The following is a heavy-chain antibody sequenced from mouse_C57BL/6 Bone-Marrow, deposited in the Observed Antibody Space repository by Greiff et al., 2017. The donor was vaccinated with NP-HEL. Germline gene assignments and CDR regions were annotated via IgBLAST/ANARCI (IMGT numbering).Heavy chain of an antibody. CDR2: ISSGSSTI. CDR3: ARGENGYYDY. V-gene: IGHV5-17*01. D-gene: IGHD1-1*02. J-gene: IGHJ2*01. CDR1: GFTFSDYG. Sequence: EVKLVESGGGLVKPGGSLKLSCAASGFTFSDYGMNWVRQAPEKGLEWVAYISSGSSTIYYADTVKGRFTISRDNAKNTLFLQMTSLRSEDTAMYYCARGENGYYDYWGQGTTLTVSS.